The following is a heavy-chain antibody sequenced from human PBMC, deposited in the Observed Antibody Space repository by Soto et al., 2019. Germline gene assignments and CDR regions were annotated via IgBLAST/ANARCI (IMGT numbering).Heavy chain of an antibody. Sequence: SETLSLTCTVSGGSISSYYWIWIRQPPGKGLEWIGYIYYSGSSNYNPSLKSRVTISVDTSKNQFSLKLSSVTAADTAVYYCARGPYGSGSYYYYYYGMDVWGQGTTVTVSS. CDR2: IYYSGSS. D-gene: IGHD3-10*01. V-gene: IGHV4-59*01. CDR1: GGSISSYY. CDR3: ARGPYGSGSYYYYYYGMDV. J-gene: IGHJ6*02.